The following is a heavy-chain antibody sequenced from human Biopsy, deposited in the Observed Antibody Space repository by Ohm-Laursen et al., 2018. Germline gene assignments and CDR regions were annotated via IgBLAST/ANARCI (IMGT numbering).Heavy chain of an antibody. CDR1: GGTFSASG. Sequence: GASVKVSCKVIGGTFSASGISWVRLAPGHGLEFVGGIITIFQTIHYAQSFQGRVTIVADKSTSTAYMELSSLRSDDTAIYYCATVRGLVWFGELIAWGQGTLVTVSS. CDR2: IITIFQTI. D-gene: IGHD3-10*01. J-gene: IGHJ5*02. V-gene: IGHV1-69*06. CDR3: ATVRGLVWFGELIA.